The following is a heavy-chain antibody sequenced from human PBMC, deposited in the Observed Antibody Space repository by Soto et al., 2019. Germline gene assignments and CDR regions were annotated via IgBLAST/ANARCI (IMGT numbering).Heavy chain of an antibody. CDR3: ARQIGLYYYDSSGYGYFDL. CDR2: IYPGDSDT. D-gene: IGHD3-22*01. V-gene: IGHV5-51*01. J-gene: IGHJ2*01. Sequence: PGESLKISCKGSGYSFTSYWIGWVRQMPGKGLEWMGIIYPGDSDTRYSPSFQGQVTISADKSISTAYLQWSSLKASDTAMYYCARQIGLYYYDSSGYGYFDLWGRGTLVTVSS. CDR1: GYSFTSYW.